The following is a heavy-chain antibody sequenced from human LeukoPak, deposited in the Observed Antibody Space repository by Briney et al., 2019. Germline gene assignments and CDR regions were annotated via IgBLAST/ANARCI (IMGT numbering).Heavy chain of an antibody. V-gene: IGHV1-2*02. D-gene: IGHD6-13*01. CDR1: GYTFTGYY. CDR2: INPNSGGT. Sequence: ASVKVSCKASGYTFTGYYMHWVRQAPGQGLEWMGWINPNSGGTNYAQKFQGRVTMTRDTSISTAYMEPSRLRSDDTAVYYCARVPAGIAAAGLIYWGQGTLVTVSS. J-gene: IGHJ4*02. CDR3: ARVPAGIAAAGLIY.